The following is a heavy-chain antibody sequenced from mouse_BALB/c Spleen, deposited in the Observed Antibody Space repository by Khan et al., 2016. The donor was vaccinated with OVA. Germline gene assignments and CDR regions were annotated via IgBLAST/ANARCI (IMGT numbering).Heavy chain of an antibody. CDR1: GYSITSGYF. Sequence: EVQLQESGPGLVKPSQSLSLTCSVTGYSITSGYFWNWIRQFPGNKLEWMGYIRYDGNSNYKPSLKNRISLTRDPSKNQFFMKLNSVTPVDTDKYDCASGGSSCPAWFAYWGQGTLVTVSA. J-gene: IGHJ3*01. D-gene: IGHD3-1*01. CDR2: IRYDGNS. V-gene: IGHV3-6*02. CDR3: ASGGSSCPAWFAY.